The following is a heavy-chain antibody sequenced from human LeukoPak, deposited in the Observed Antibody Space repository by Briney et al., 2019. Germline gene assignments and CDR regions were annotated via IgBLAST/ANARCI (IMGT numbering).Heavy chain of an antibody. V-gene: IGHV3-73*01. CDR1: GFTFSCSS. J-gene: IGHJ5*02. Sequence: PGGSLRLSCAASGFTFSCSSMLWVRQASGKCLEWVGRIRSKASRYATTYDASVKGRSTLSRDDSKNTAYLQMNSLKTEDTAVYYCTMDASWGQGALVTVSS. D-gene: IGHD3/OR15-3a*01. CDR2: IRSKASRYAT. CDR3: TMDAS.